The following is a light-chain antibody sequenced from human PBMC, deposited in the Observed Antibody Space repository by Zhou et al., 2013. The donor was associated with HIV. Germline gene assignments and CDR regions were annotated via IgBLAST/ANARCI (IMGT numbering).Light chain of an antibody. V-gene: IGKV1-5*03. Sequence: DIQMTQSPSTLSASVGDRVTITCRASQSISSWLAWYQQKPGKAPKLLIYKASSLESGVPSRFSGSGSGTEFTLTISSLQPDDFATYYCQQYNSYPWTFGQGTNGGN. CDR1: QSISSW. J-gene: IGKJ1*01. CDR2: KAS. CDR3: QQYNSYPWT.